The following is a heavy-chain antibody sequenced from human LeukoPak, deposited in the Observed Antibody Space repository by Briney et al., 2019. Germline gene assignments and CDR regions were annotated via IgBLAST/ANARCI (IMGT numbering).Heavy chain of an antibody. Sequence: SETLSLTCAVYGGSFSGYYWSWIRQPPGKGLEWIGEINHSGSTNYNPSLKSRVTISVDTSKNQFSLKLSSVTAADTAVYYCARESANYYGSGRYFDYWGQGTLVTVSS. CDR2: INHSGST. CDR1: GGSFSGYY. J-gene: IGHJ4*02. V-gene: IGHV4-34*01. CDR3: ARESANYYGSGRYFDY. D-gene: IGHD3-10*01.